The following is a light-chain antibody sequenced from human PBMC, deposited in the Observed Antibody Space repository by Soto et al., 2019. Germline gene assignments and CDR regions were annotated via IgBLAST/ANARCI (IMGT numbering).Light chain of an antibody. Sequence: ESVLTQSPATLSLSPGEGATLSSRASPSVSNSLAWYQQKPGQAPRLLIHDASNRATGIPARFSGSGSGTDFTLTISSLEPEDFAVYYCQHRSNWPITFGQGTRLENK. CDR3: QHRSNWPIT. V-gene: IGKV3-11*01. CDR1: PSVSNS. CDR2: DAS. J-gene: IGKJ5*01.